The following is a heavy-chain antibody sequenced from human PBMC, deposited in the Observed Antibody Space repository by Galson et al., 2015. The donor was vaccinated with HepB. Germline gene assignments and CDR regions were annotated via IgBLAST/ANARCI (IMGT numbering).Heavy chain of an antibody. Sequence: SVKVSCKASGYMFTTYDITWVRQAPGQGLEWMGWISAHSGDTKYAQRLQGRVTMTTDTSTNTAYMELRSLRSDDTALYCCARYYDLLPRAHSYYHYGMDVWGQGTTVTVSS. CDR2: ISAHSGDT. J-gene: IGHJ6*02. CDR3: ARYYDLLPRAHSYYHYGMDV. CDR1: GYMFTTYD. D-gene: IGHD3-9*01. V-gene: IGHV1-18*01.